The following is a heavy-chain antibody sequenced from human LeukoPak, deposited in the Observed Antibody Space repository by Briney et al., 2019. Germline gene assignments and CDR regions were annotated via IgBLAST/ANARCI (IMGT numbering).Heavy chain of an antibody. Sequence: HPGGSLRLSCAASGFTFTSYAMSWVRQAPGKGLEWLSYITGDGSVVYYADSVKGRFTISRDNARNSLYLQMNSLRAEDSAVYYCAKTGKYTYGFFDYWGQGTLVTVSS. CDR3: AKTGKYTYGFFDY. V-gene: IGHV3-48*03. J-gene: IGHJ4*02. D-gene: IGHD5-18*01. CDR1: GFTFTSYA. CDR2: ITGDGSVV.